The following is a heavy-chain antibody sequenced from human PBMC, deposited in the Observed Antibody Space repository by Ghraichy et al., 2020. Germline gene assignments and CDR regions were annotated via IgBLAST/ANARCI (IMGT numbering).Heavy chain of an antibody. D-gene: IGHD1-26*01. CDR2: MNPNSGNT. V-gene: IGHV1-8*01. CDR1: GYTFTSYD. Sequence: ASVKVSCKASGYTFTSYDINWVRQATGQGLEWMGWMNPNSGNTGYAQKFQGRVTMTRNTSLSTAYMELSSLRSEDTAVYYCARSRGHSGSYVGDAFDIWGQGTMVTVSS. CDR3: ARSRGHSGSYVGDAFDI. J-gene: IGHJ3*02.